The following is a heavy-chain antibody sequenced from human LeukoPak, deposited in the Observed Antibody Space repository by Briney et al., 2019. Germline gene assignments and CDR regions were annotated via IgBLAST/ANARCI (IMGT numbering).Heavy chain of an antibody. D-gene: IGHD3-3*01. J-gene: IGHJ4*02. CDR2: INPSGGST. V-gene: IGHV1-46*01. CDR1: GYTFTSYY. CDR3: ASFGRDRFLEWDFDY. Sequence: ASVTVSCKASGYTFTSYYMHWVRQAPGQGLEWMGIINPSGGSTSYAQKFQGRVTMTRDTSTSTVYMELSSLRSEDTAVYYCASFGRDRFLEWDFDYWGQGTLVTVSS.